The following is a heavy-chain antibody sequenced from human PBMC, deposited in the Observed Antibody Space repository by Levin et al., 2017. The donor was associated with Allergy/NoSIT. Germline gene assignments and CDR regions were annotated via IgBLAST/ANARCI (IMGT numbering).Heavy chain of an antibody. Sequence: GESLKISCKGSGYSFANYWIGWVRQMPGKGLEWMGIIYPGDSDTRYSPSFQGRVTISADKSITTAYLQWSSLKASDTAMYYCARRLGGGHSDFYFRHWGQGTLVTVSS. CDR1: GYSFANYW. D-gene: IGHD4-23*01. CDR2: IYPGDSDT. V-gene: IGHV5-51*01. CDR3: ARRLGGGHSDFYFRH. J-gene: IGHJ1*01.